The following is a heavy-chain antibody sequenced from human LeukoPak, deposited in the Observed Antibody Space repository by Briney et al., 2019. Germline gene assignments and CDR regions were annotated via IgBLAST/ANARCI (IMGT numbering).Heavy chain of an antibody. Sequence: GGSLRLSCAASGFTFGSYWMSWVRQAPGKGLEWVANIKQDGSEKYYVDSVKGRFTISRDNAKNSLYLQMNSLRAEDTAVYYCARGTNLFDYWGQGTLVIVSS. CDR1: GFTFGSYW. CDR2: IKQDGSEK. V-gene: IGHV3-7*01. J-gene: IGHJ4*02. CDR3: ARGTNLFDY.